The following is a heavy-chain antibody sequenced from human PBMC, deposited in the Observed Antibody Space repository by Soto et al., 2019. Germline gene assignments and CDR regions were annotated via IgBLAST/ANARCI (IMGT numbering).Heavy chain of an antibody. V-gene: IGHV3-11*01. CDR3: ASDPYYYASDY. D-gene: IGHD3-10*01. Sequence: GGSLRLSCAASGFAFIAHYMTRIRQAPGKGLEWVSYISGSGTTIYYTDSVKGRFTVSRDNAKNSLYLQMNSLRAEDTAVYYCASDPYYYASDYWGQGTLVTVSS. J-gene: IGHJ4*02. CDR2: ISGSGTTI. CDR1: GFAFIAHY.